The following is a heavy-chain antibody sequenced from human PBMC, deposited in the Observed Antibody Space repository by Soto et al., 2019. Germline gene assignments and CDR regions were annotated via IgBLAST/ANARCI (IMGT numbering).Heavy chain of an antibody. D-gene: IGHD3-16*01. J-gene: IGHJ6*02. CDR1: GYTFIRYG. CDR2: ISPYNDYT. V-gene: IGHV1-18*01. CDR3: ARGGYYDNSWGKLSHYGLDV. Sequence: QVHLVQSAAEVKKPGASLKVSFKASGYTFIRYGITWVRQAPGQGLEWLGWISPYNDYTIYAQKLQGRVTLTTDTSTRTVHMEVRGLKSDDTAVYYCARGGYYDNSWGKLSHYGLDVWGQGTSVTVSS.